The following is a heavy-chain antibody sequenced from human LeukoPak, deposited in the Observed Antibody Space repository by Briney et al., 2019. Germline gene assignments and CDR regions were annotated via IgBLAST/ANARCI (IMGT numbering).Heavy chain of an antibody. Sequence: SETLSLTCTVSGGSISSSRYYWGWIRQPPGKGLEWIGSIYYSGSTYYNPSLKSRVTISVDTSKNQFSLKLSSVTAADTAVYYCARVRDSSGWYIDYWGQGTLVTVSS. J-gene: IGHJ4*02. CDR3: ARVRDSSGWYIDY. CDR2: IYYSGST. D-gene: IGHD6-19*01. CDR1: GGSISSSRYY. V-gene: IGHV4-39*07.